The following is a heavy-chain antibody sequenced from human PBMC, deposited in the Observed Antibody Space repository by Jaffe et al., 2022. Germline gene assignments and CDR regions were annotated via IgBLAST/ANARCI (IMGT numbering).Heavy chain of an antibody. CDR3: ARDVSWNYFEF. D-gene: IGHD1-1*01. CDR2: IRYDGSNE. CDR1: GFTFSSNG. Sequence: QVQLVESGGGVVQPGGSLRLSCAASGFTFSSNGMHWVRQAPGKGLEWVTFIRYDGSNEYYADSVKGRFTISRDNSKNTLFLQMNSLRPEDTAVYYCARDVSWNYFEFWGQGTLVTVSS. V-gene: IGHV3-30*02. J-gene: IGHJ4*02.